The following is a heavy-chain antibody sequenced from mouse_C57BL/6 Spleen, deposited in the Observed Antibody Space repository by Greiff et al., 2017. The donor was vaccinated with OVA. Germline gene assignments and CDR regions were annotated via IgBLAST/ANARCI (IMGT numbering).Heavy chain of an antibody. D-gene: IGHD1-1*01. CDR3: ASGEYGSSFFDY. CDR2: INPSTGGT. V-gene: IGHV1-42*01. CDR1: GYSFTGYY. J-gene: IGHJ2*01. Sequence: EVKLQESGPELVKPGASVKISCKASGYSFTGYYMNWVKQSPEKSLEWIGEINPSTGGTTYNQKFKAKATLTVDKSSSTAYMQLKSLTSEDSAVYYCASGEYGSSFFDYWGQGTTLTVSS.